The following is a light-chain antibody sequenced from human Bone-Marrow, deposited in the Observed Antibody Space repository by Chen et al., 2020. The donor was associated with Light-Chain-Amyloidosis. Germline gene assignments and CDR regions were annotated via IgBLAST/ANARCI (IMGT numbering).Light chain of an antibody. V-gene: IGLV1-40*01. J-gene: IGLJ3*02. CDR3: QACDRGRDDSV. CDR1: SSNIGAGYA. Sequence: QPVLTQPPSPPGAPGQMLTSSTTVSSSNIGAGYAVHWYQQVPGTAPILLIFRNNNRPSGVPERFSGSKSGTSASLAISGLQAEDEADYYCQACDRGRDDSVFGGGTKLTVL. CDR2: RNN.